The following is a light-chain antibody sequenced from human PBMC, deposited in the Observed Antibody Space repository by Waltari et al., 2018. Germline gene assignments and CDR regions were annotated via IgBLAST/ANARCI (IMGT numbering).Light chain of an antibody. Sequence: EIVLTQSPATLSLSPGERATLSCRASQSVSSYLAWYQQKPGQAPRLLIYDASNRATGIPARFSGSGSGTDFTLTISSLEPEDFAXYYCQQRSNWPLFTFXPGTKVDIK. V-gene: IGKV3-11*01. CDR2: DAS. CDR1: QSVSSY. J-gene: IGKJ3*01. CDR3: QQRSNWPLFT.